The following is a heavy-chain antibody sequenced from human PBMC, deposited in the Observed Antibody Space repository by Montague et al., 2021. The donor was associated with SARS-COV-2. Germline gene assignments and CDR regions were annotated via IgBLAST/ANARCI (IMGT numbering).Heavy chain of an antibody. Sequence: PALVKPTQTLTLTCTFSGLSFSTFGEGVGWLRQPPGKTLEWLALIYWAGDKRYSTSLRSRLTITKDTSKNQVVLTMTSMDPTDTATYYCAPSPTPSGSLPHYYFDFWGPGTLVTVSS. D-gene: IGHD3-22*01. V-gene: IGHV2-5*02. J-gene: IGHJ4*02. CDR3: APSPTPSGSLPHYYFDF. CDR2: IYWAGDK. CDR1: GLSFSTFGEG.